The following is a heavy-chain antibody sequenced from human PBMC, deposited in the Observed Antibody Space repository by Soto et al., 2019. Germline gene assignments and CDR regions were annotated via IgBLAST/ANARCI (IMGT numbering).Heavy chain of an antibody. CDR1: GFSLSTSGVG. D-gene: IGHD2-2*01. CDR3: AHSRYQLPQGAFDI. Sequence: SGPTLVNPTQTLTLTCTFSGFSLSTSGVGVGWIRQPPGKALEWLALIYWNDDKRYSPSLRSRLTITKDTSKNQVVLTMTNMDPVDTATYYCAHSRYQLPQGAFDIWGQGTMVTVSS. CDR2: IYWNDDK. V-gene: IGHV2-5*01. J-gene: IGHJ3*02.